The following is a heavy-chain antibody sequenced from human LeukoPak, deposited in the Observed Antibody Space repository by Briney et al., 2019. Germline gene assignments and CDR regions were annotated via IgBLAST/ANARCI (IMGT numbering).Heavy chain of an antibody. V-gene: IGHV3-23*01. J-gene: IGHJ4*02. D-gene: IGHD6-19*01. CDR3: AKRLSANTGPFDY. Sequence: GGSLRLSCVASDLTFTAYTMAWVRQAPGKGLEWVLSITGSGVTTYSADSVKGRFTISRDNSKNTLYLQMNSLRADDAAVYYCAKRLSANTGPFDYWGQGTVFTVSS. CDR2: ITGSGVTT. CDR1: DLTFTAYT.